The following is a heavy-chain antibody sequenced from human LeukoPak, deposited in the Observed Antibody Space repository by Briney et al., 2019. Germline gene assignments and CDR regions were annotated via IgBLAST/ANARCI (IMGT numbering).Heavy chain of an antibody. CDR3: ARHGTTVITRPFGY. D-gene: IGHD4-23*01. V-gene: IGHV4-38-2*02. Sequence: SETLSLTCTVSGFSISSEYYGDWTRQPLGKGLEWIGSIYHSGSTYYNPTLKSRVTISLDTSKNQFSLNLNSVTAADTAVYYCARHGTTVITRPFGYWGQGTLLTVSS. CDR2: IYHSGST. J-gene: IGHJ4*02. CDR1: GFSISSEYY.